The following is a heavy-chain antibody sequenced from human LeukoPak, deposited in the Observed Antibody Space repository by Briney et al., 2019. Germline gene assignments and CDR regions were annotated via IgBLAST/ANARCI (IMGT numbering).Heavy chain of an antibody. V-gene: IGHV3-23*01. CDR3: AKYRGFGDSYDS. Sequence: GGSLRLSCAASGFPFTIYALSWVRQAPGKGLEWVSSIGGSSTYYADFVKGRFTISRGTSKNTMDLQMNSLRAEDTAIYYCAKYRGFGDSYDSWGQGTLVTVSS. J-gene: IGHJ4*02. D-gene: IGHD3-10*01. CDR2: IGGSST. CDR1: GFPFTIYA.